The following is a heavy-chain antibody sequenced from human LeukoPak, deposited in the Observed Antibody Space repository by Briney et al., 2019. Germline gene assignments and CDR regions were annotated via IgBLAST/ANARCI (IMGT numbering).Heavy chain of an antibody. D-gene: IGHD1-26*01. CDR1: GFGFSGYG. J-gene: IGHJ3*01. V-gene: IGHV3-33*03. CDR2: IWFDGNKK. CDR3: AKDDGTYRNFNF. Sequence: QPGGSLRLSCVGSGFGFSGYGMHWARQAPGKGLEWVAVIWFDGNKKFYGDSVKGRFTISRDNSQNTLYLQMSRLGPEDTAVYYCAKDDGTYRNFNFWGHGTMVTVSS.